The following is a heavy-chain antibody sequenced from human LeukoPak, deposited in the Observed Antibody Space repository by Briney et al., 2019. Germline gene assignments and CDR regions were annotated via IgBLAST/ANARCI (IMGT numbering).Heavy chain of an antibody. Sequence: ASVKVSCKASGYTFTSYAMNWVRQAPGQGLEWMGWINTNTGNPTYAQGFTGRFVFSLDTSVSTAYLQISSLKAEDTAVYYCARDRASGYDYYYCGMDVWGQGTTVTVSS. CDR3: ARDRASGYDYYYCGMDV. J-gene: IGHJ6*02. CDR2: INTNTGNP. D-gene: IGHD5-12*01. CDR1: GYTFTSYA. V-gene: IGHV7-4-1*02.